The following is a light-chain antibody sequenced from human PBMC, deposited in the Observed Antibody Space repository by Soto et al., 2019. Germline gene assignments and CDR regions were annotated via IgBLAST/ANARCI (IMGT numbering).Light chain of an antibody. V-gene: IGKV3-20*01. CDR1: QAVSTR. Sequence: EIVLRQSPATLSSFPGDRATLSCRASQAVSTRLAWYQHKTGQAPRLLIYGESTRATGVPNRFSGSGSGTDFTLTISRLESEDFAVYHCQTYDSWTCTCGEGTKVDIK. J-gene: IGKJ1*01. CDR3: QTYDSWTCT. CDR2: GES.